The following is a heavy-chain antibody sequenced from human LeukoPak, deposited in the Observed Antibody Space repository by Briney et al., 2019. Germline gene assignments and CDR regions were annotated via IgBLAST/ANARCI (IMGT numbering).Heavy chain of an antibody. CDR3: TTALRWELVPNNY. J-gene: IGHJ4*02. CDR1: GFTFDNAW. V-gene: IGHV3-15*01. Sequence: GGSLRLSCVASGFTFDNAWMSWVRQAPGKGLEWVGRIKSKTDGGTADYAAPVKGRFSISRDDSKNTLYLQMNSLKTEDTAVYYCTTALRWELVPNNYWGQGTLVTVSS. CDR2: IKSKTDGGTA. D-gene: IGHD3-10*01.